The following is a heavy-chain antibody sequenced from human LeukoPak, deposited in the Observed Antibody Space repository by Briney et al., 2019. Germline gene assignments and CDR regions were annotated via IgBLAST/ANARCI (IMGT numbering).Heavy chain of an antibody. D-gene: IGHD3-10*01. CDR3: AARPGTAPIYFDY. CDR1: GFTLSSYG. V-gene: IGHV3-23*01. CDR2: ISGSGGTT. Sequence: PGGSLRLSCTASGFTLSSYGMSWVRQAPGKGLEWVSGISGSGGTTYYADSVKGRFTISRDNSKNTLYLQMNSLRAEDTAVYHCAARPGTAPIYFDYWGQGTLVTVSS. J-gene: IGHJ4*02.